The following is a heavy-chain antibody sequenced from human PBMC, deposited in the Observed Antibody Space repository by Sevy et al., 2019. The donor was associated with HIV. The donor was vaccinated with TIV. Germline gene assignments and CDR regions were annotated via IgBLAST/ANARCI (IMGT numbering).Heavy chain of an antibody. CDR3: AKGYRYGLPIQYGMDV. CDR2: ISWNSGSI. V-gene: IGHV3-9*01. J-gene: IGHJ6*02. D-gene: IGHD5-18*01. CDR1: GFTFDDYA. Sequence: GGSLRLSCAASGFTFDDYAIYWVRQAPGKGLEWVSGISWNSGSIGYADSVKGRFTISRDNAKNSLYLQMNSLRPEDTALYYCAKGYRYGLPIQYGMDVWDQGTTVTVSS.